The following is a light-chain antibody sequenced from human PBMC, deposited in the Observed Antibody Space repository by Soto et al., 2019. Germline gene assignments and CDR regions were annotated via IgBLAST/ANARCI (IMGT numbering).Light chain of an antibody. CDR3: QQYDSTPST. CDR1: QSVNSNY. J-gene: IGKJ1*01. CDR2: GAS. V-gene: IGKV3-20*01. Sequence: EIVLTQSPGTLSLSPGERATLSCRASQSVNSNYLAGYQRKPGQAPRLLIYGASNRATDIPDRFSASGSGTDFTLTITRLEAEDFAVYYCQQYDSTPSTFGQGTKVEVK.